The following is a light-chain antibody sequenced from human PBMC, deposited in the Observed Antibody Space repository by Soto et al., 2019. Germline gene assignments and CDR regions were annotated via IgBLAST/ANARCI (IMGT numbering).Light chain of an antibody. CDR1: SSNIGAGYD. V-gene: IGLV1-40*01. Sequence: QSVLTQPPSVSGAPGQRVTISCTGSSSNIGAGYDVHWYQQLPGTAPKLLIYGNSNRPSGVPDRFSGSKSGTSASLAITGLQAEDEADYYCQPYDSSLSGRGDVFGTGTKLTVL. J-gene: IGLJ1*01. CDR3: QPYDSSLSGRGDV. CDR2: GNS.